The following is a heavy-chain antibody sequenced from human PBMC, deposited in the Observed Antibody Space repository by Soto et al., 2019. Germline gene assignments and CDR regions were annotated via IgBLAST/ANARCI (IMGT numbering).Heavy chain of an antibody. CDR2: ASDDGSYK. Sequence: QVQLVESGGGVVQPGRSLRLSCAASGFTFSSFGMHWVRPAPGKGLEWVAVASDDGSYKYYADSVKGRFTISRDNSKNQLYLQMNSLRAEDTGVYYCAKERSVVGTTPDFNDWRQGTLVTVSS. CDR3: AKERSVVGTTPDFND. D-gene: IGHD5-12*01. CDR1: GFTFSSFG. J-gene: IGHJ4*02. V-gene: IGHV3-30*18.